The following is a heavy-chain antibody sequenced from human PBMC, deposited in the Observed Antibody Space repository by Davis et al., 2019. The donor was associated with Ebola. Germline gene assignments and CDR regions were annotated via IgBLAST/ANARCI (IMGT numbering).Heavy chain of an antibody. CDR3: ADPLSSV. Sequence: GKSLKISCVGSGFNFSHYAMGWVRQIPGRGLECVSVISNLAMKTFYSDSVQGRFIISRDNSKSIVSLQMNNLRVDDTAIYYCADPLSSVWGQGTTVTVS. J-gene: IGHJ6*02. CDR1: GFNFSHYA. CDR2: ISNLAMKT. V-gene: IGHV3-23*01.